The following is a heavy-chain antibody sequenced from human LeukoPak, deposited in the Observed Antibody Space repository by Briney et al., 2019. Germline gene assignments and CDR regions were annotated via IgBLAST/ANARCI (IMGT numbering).Heavy chain of an antibody. Sequence: PSETLSLTCTVSGGSISSYYWSWIRQPPGKGLEWIGEINHSGSTNYNPSLKSRVTISVDTSKNQFSLKLSSVTAADTAVYYCAVMVATVVTSWFDPWGQGTLVTVSS. CDR3: AVMVATVVTSWFDP. CDR2: INHSGST. J-gene: IGHJ5*02. V-gene: IGHV4-34*01. D-gene: IGHD4-23*01. CDR1: GGSISSYY.